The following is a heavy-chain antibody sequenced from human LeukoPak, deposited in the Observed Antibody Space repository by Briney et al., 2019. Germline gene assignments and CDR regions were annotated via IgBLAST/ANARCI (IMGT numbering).Heavy chain of an antibody. J-gene: IGHJ4*02. CDR1: TVTFWICG. Sequence: PRGSLRLSCAVSTVTFWICGVSWGGQAPGKGLDWVANIKQDGSEQYYVDSVKGRFTISRDNAKNELYLEMNRLRGEDTDVYFCARDTGGWCFGFWGQGILVTVSS. D-gene: IGHD6-19*01. CDR2: IKQDGSEQ. V-gene: IGHV3-7*01. CDR3: ARDTGGWCFGF.